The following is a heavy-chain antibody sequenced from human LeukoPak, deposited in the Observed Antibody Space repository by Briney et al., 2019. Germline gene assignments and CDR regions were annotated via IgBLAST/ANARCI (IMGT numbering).Heavy chain of an antibody. D-gene: IGHD3-10*01. CDR2: IFYSGST. J-gene: IGHJ6*03. Sequence: PSETLSLTCTVSGGSISNSAYYWGWIRQPPGKGLEWIGNIFYSGSTYYNPSLKSQATISVDTLKNQFSLKLSSVAAADTGVYYCARHQARGYGSAGAHGYYMDVWGKGTTVTISS. CDR1: GGSISNSAYY. CDR3: ARHQARGYGSAGAHGYYMDV. V-gene: IGHV4-39*01.